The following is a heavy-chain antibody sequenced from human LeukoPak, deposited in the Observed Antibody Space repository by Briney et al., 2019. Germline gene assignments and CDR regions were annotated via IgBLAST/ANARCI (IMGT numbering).Heavy chain of an antibody. J-gene: IGHJ4*02. D-gene: IGHD3-22*01. CDR2: INHSGST. V-gene: IGHV4-34*01. Sequence: KPSETLSLTCAVYGVSFSGYYWSWIRQPPGKGLEWIGEINHSGSTNYNPSLKSRVTISVDTSKNQFSLKLSSVTAADTAVYYCAGLVVASLIDYWGQGTLVTVSS. CDR1: GVSFSGYY. CDR3: AGLVVASLIDY.